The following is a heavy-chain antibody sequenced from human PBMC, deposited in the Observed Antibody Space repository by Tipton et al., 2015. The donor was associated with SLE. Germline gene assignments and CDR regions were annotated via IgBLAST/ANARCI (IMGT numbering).Heavy chain of an antibody. Sequence: TLSLTCTVSGGSISSGGYYWSWIRQHPGKGLEWIGYIYYSGSTYYNTSLKSRVTISVDTSKNQFSLKLSSVTAADTAVYYCARGGRGAFDIWGQGTMVTVSS. J-gene: IGHJ3*02. CDR1: GGSISSGGYY. CDR2: IYYSGST. V-gene: IGHV4-31*03. CDR3: ARGGRGAFDI.